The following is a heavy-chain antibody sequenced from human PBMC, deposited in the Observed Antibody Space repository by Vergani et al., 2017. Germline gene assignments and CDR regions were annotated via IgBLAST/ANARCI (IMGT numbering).Heavy chain of an antibody. J-gene: IGHJ2*01. CDR3: ARSQGYYWYFDL. V-gene: IGHV4-4*08. CDR2: IYDSGDT. CDR1: GDSMNTYY. Sequence: QVQLQESGPGLVKPSETLSLTCSVSGDSMNTYYWTWIRQPPGKGLEWIGYIYDSGDTKYNPSLKSRVSVSLDTSKNRFSHNLTSVTATDTAVYYCARSQGYYWYFDLWGPGSLVTVSS. D-gene: IGHD3-22*01.